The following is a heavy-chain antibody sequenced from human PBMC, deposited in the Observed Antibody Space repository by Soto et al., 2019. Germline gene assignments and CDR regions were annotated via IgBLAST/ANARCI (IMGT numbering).Heavy chain of an antibody. CDR2: IFSSGST. J-gene: IGHJ4*02. CDR1: GGSINTFY. D-gene: IGHD5-12*01. Sequence: KPSETLSLTCTVSGGSINTFYWSWVRQPAGKGLEWIGRIFSSGSTSFNPSLESRVAMSVETSKNHFSLNLSSVTAADMAVYYCAREGSYSAYNFAHGIQLWSFDFWGQGALVTVSS. CDR3: AREGSYSAYNFAHGIQLWSFDF. V-gene: IGHV4-4*07.